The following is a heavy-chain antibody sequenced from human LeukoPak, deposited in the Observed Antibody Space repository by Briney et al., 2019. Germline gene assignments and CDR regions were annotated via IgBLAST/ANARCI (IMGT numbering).Heavy chain of an antibody. CDR2: INPSSGRT. J-gene: IGHJ6*03. CDR3: ARGSSIHLLLYHYYYMDV. Sequence: GASVKVSCKASGYTFTGYYMHWVRQAPGQGLEWMGWINPSSGRTNYAQNFQDRVAMTRDTSISTAYMELSSLRSDDTAVYYCARGSSIHLLLYHYYYMDVWGKGTTVAVSS. D-gene: IGHD5-18*01. V-gene: IGHV1-2*02. CDR1: GYTFTGYY.